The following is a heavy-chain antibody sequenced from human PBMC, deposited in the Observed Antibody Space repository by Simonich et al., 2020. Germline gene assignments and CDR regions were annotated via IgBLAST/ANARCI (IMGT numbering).Heavy chain of an antibody. J-gene: IGHJ2*01. CDR3: AHKVGYFDL. CDR1: GFSLSTSGVG. CDR2: IYWNDDK. Sequence: QITLKESGPTLVKPTQTLTLTCTFSGFSLSTSGVGVGWIRQPPGKALEWLALIYWNDDKRYSPYLKSRLTITKDPSKNQVVLTMTNMDPVDTATYYCAHKVGYFDLWGRGTLVTVSS. V-gene: IGHV2-5*01.